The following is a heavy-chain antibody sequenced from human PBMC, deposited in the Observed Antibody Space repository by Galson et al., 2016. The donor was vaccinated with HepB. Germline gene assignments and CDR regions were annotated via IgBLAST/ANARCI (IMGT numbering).Heavy chain of an antibody. Sequence: SLRLSCAASGFTFSSYAITWVRQAPGKGLEWVVAISGAGGSTSYADSVKGRLTVSRDNSLNMVYLQMDNLRVDDTGVYYRARTPPREQWLVHPFEFWGQGALVIVSS. D-gene: IGHD6-19*01. CDR2: ISGAGGST. CDR3: ARTPPREQWLVHPFEF. CDR1: GFTFSSYA. V-gene: IGHV3-23*01. J-gene: IGHJ4*02.